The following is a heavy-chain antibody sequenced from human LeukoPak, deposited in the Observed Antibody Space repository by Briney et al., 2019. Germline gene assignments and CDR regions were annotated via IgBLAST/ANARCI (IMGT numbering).Heavy chain of an antibody. CDR3: ARVLKPYYDFWSGPSDY. J-gene: IGHJ4*02. CDR2: MNPNSGNT. D-gene: IGHD3-3*01. V-gene: IGHV1-8*01. CDR1: GYTFTSYD. Sequence: GASVKVSCKASGYTFTSYDINWVRQATGQGLEWMGWMNPNSGNTGYAQKFQGRVTMTRNTSISTAYMELSSLRSEDTAVYYCARVLKPYYDFWSGPSDYWGQGTLVTVSS.